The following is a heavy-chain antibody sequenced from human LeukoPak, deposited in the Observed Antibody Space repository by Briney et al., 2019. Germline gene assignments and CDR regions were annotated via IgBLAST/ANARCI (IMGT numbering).Heavy chain of an antibody. CDR2: INPHSGGT. J-gene: IGHJ5*02. V-gene: IGHV1-2*02. Sequence: GASVKVSCKASGGTFSSYAISWVRQAPGQGLEWVGWINPHSGGTNFAQRFQGRVTMTRDTSISTVYMELTRLTSDDTAVYYCATVPCVISSCSPDNWFDPWGQGTLVTVSS. D-gene: IGHD2-2*01. CDR3: ATVPCVISSCSPDNWFDP. CDR1: GGTFSSYA.